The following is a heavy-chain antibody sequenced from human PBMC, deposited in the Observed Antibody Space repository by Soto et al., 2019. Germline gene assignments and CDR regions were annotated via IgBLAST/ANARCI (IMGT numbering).Heavy chain of an antibody. V-gene: IGHV3-33*01. D-gene: IGHD5-18*01. CDR3: AGDKGVTCIDQ. J-gene: IGHJ4*02. CDR2: IWSDGNSQ. CDR1: GIPFSASG. Sequence: QVQLVESGGGVVQPGRSLRLSCAASGIPFSASGMHWVRQAPGKGLEWVAMIWSDGNSQYYADSVKGRFTISRDNSRNTVYLQMASVAVEDTAVYFCAGDKGVTCIDQWGQGTLVAVSS.